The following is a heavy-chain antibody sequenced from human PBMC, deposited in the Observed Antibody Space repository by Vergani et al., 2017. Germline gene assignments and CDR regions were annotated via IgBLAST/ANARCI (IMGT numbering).Heavy chain of an antibody. CDR1: GGTFSSYA. V-gene: IGHV1-69*04. J-gene: IGHJ6*02. Sequence: QVQLVQSGAEVKKPGSSVKVSCKASGGTFSSYAISWVRQAPGQGLGWMGRIIPILGIANYAQKFQGRVTITADKATSTAYMELSSLRSEDTAVYYCARLYSSASYYYYGMDVWGQGTTVTVSS. CDR2: IIPILGIA. D-gene: IGHD6-6*01. CDR3: ARLYSSASYYYYGMDV.